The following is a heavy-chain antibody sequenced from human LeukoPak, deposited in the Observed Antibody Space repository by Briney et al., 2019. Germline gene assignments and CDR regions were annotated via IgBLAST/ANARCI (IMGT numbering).Heavy chain of an antibody. V-gene: IGHV3-23*01. CDR2: ISGSGGST. D-gene: IGHD3-10*01. Sequence: GGSLRLSCAASGFTFSSYGMSWVRQAPGKGLEWVSAISGSGGSTYYADSVKGRFTISRDNSKNTLYLQMNSLRAEDTAVYYCARGAMHGWFGSFDYWGQGLLVTVSS. CDR3: ARGAMHGWFGSFDY. CDR1: GFTFSSYG. J-gene: IGHJ4*02.